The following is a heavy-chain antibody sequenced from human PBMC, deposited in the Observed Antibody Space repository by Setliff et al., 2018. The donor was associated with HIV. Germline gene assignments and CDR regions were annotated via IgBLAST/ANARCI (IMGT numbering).Heavy chain of an antibody. J-gene: IGHJ4*02. Sequence: SETLSLTCAVYGGSFSGYYWSWIRQPPGKGLEWIGEINHSGSTHYNPSLKRRVTISIDKSKKQFSLKVRSDDTAVYYCARAPNRNLHSSGWFDYWGQGTLVTVSS. V-gene: IGHV4-34*01. D-gene: IGHD6-19*01. CDR1: GGSFSGYY. CDR3: ARAPNRNLHSSGWFDY. CDR2: INHSGST.